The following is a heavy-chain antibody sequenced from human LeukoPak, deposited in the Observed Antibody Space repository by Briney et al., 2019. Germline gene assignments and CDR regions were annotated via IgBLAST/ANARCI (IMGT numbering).Heavy chain of an antibody. Sequence: GGSLRLSCAASGITVSTNYMSWVRQAPGKGLEWVSIIYSGGATFYADSVKGRFTISRENSKNTLWLQMNSVRAEDTAVYYCARDTYGDGDHWGQGILVTVSS. J-gene: IGHJ4*02. V-gene: IGHV3-66*01. CDR1: GITVSTNY. D-gene: IGHD4-17*01. CDR3: ARDTYGDGDH. CDR2: IYSGGAT.